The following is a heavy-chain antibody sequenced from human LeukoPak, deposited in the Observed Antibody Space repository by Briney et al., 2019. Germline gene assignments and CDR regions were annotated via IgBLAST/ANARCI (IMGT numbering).Heavy chain of an antibody. Sequence: GASVKVSCTASGGTFSSYAISWVRQAPGQGLEWMGGIIPIFGTANYAQKFQGRVTITADESTSTAYMELSSLRSEDTAVYYCASVMTSPYYYGMDVWGQGTTVTVSS. V-gene: IGHV1-69*13. CDR1: GGTFSSYA. D-gene: IGHD2-21*02. J-gene: IGHJ6*02. CDR2: IIPIFGTA. CDR3: ASVMTSPYYYGMDV.